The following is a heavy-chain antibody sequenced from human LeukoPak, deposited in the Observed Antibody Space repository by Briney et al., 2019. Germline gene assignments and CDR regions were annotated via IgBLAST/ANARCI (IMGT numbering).Heavy chain of an antibody. CDR3: TTTTYCSSTSCLDY. CDR2: IKSKTDGGTT. Sequence: GGSLRLSCAASGFTFSSYSMNWVSQAPGKGLEWVGRIKSKTDGGTTDYAAPVKGRFTISRDDSKNTLYLQMNSLKTEDTAVYYCTTTTYCSSTSCLDYWGQGTLVTVSS. CDR1: GFTFSSYS. V-gene: IGHV3-15*01. D-gene: IGHD2-2*01. J-gene: IGHJ4*02.